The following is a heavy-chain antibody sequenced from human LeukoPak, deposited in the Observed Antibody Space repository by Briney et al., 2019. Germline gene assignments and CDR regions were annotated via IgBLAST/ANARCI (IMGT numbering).Heavy chain of an antibody. V-gene: IGHV4-59*02. D-gene: IGHD3-10*01. J-gene: IGHJ4*02. CDR1: GFTVSSNY. Sequence: GSLRLSCAASGFTVSSNYMSWVRQAPGKGLEWIGNIYFSGSTYYNPSLKSRVTISVDTSKNQFSLKVSSVTDADTAVYYCARDGMWFGEFRFDYWGQGTLVSVSS. CDR2: IYFSGST. CDR3: ARDGMWFGEFRFDY.